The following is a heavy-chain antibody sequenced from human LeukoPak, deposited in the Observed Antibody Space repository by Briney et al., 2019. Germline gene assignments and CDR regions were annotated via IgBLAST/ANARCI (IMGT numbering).Heavy chain of an antibody. Sequence: GGSLRLSCAASGFTFSTYWMSWVRQAPGKGLEWVASINEDGSEIHYVDSVKGRFTISRDNAKDSLYLQMNSLTAEDTAMYYCVRAYHPGGWFDPWGQGTLVTVSS. J-gene: IGHJ5*02. V-gene: IGHV3-7*04. CDR2: INEDGSEI. CDR3: VRAYHPGGWFDP. D-gene: IGHD2-21*01. CDR1: GFTFSTYW.